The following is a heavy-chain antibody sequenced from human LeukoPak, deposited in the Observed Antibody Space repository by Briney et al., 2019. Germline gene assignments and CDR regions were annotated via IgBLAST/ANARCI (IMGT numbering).Heavy chain of an antibody. Sequence: GGSLRLSCAASGFTFSSYALSWVRQAPGKGLEWVSSISDAGDTTRHADSVKGRFTISRDNSKNTLYLQMSSLSAADTAVYYCAKQLYSNGYRWFDPWGQGTLVTVSS. J-gene: IGHJ5*02. V-gene: IGHV3-23*01. CDR3: AKQLYSNGYRWFDP. CDR2: ISDAGDTT. CDR1: GFTFSSYA. D-gene: IGHD3-22*01.